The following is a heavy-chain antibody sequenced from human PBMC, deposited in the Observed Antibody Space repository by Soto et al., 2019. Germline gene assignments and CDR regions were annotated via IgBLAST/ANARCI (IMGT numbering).Heavy chain of an antibody. D-gene: IGHD2-15*01. Sequence: PGGSLRLSCTVSGFIVSDTYVNWVRQAPGKGLEWVSVISNRGDTHYADSVRGRFSLSRDISDNTLHLQMNNLRVEDTAVYYCAREPRYCRGGSCSITGDAYDIWGQGTMVTVSS. CDR2: ISNRGDT. CDR1: GFIVSDTY. CDR3: AREPRYCRGGSCSITGDAYDI. V-gene: IGHV3-66*01. J-gene: IGHJ3*02.